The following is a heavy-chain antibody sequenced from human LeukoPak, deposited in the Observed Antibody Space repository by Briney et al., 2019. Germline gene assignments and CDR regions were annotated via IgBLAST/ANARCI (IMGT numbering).Heavy chain of an antibody. CDR1: GFTFSSYA. V-gene: IGHV3-23*01. D-gene: IGHD6-13*01. Sequence: GGSLRLSCAASGFTFSSYAMSWVRQAPGKGLEWVSAISGSGGSTYYADSVKGRFTISRDNAKNSLYLQMNSLRAEDTAVYYCARGGGSQQLVLRAHYFDYWGQGTLVTVSS. CDR3: ARGGGSQQLVLRAHYFDY. J-gene: IGHJ4*02. CDR2: ISGSGGST.